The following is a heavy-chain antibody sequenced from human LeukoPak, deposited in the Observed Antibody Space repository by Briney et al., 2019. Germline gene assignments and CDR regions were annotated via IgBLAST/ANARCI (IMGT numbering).Heavy chain of an antibody. V-gene: IGHV3-23*01. Sequence: GGSLRLSCAAPEFTFSSYGMSWVRQAPGRGLEWVSSISGSGGSTQYADSVQGRFAISRDNSKNVLYLQMNSLRAEDTAVYFCARDPNGDYIGTFDMWGRGTMVSVSS. D-gene: IGHD4-17*01. J-gene: IGHJ3*02. CDR2: ISGSGGST. CDR3: ARDPNGDYIGTFDM. CDR1: EFTFSSYG.